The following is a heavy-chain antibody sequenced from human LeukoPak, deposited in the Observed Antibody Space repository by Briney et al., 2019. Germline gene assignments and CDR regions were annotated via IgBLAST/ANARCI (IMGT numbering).Heavy chain of an antibody. CDR1: GYTFTGYY. CDR3: ARGLDRYCSSTSCYTGGVWFDP. CDR2: INPNSGGT. Sequence: RASVKVSCKASGYTFTGYYMHWVRQAPGQGLEWMGWINPNSGGTNYAQKFQGRVTMTRDTSISTAYMELSRLRSDDTAVYYCARGLDRYCSSTSCYTGGVWFDPWGQGTLVTVSS. D-gene: IGHD2-2*02. V-gene: IGHV1-2*02. J-gene: IGHJ5*02.